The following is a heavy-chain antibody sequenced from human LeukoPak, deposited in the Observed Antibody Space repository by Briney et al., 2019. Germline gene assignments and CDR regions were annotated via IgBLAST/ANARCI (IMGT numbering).Heavy chain of an antibody. D-gene: IGHD5-12*01. CDR2: FDPEDGET. CDR1: GYTPTELS. Sequence: VASVKVSCKVSGYTPTELSMHWVRQAPGKGLEWMGGFDPEDGETIYAQKFQGRVTMTEDTSTDTAYMELSSLRSEDTAVYYCATVQWLRSRVEKYYFDYWGQGTLVTVSS. CDR3: ATVQWLRSRVEKYYFDY. J-gene: IGHJ4*02. V-gene: IGHV1-24*01.